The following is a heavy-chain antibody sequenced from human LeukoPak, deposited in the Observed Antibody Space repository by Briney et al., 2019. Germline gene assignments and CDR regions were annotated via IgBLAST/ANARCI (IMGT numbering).Heavy chain of an antibody. V-gene: IGHV3-23*01. CDR1: GFTFSSYA. CDR2: ISGSGGST. CDR3: AKPTDYDFWSGYSLSTSFDY. J-gene: IGHJ4*02. Sequence: PGGSLRLSCAASGFTFSSYAMSWVRQAPGKGLEWVSAISGSGGSTYYADSVKGRFSISRDNSKNTLYLQMNSLRAEDTAVYYCAKPTDYDFWSGYSLSTSFDYWGQGTLVTVSS. D-gene: IGHD3-3*01.